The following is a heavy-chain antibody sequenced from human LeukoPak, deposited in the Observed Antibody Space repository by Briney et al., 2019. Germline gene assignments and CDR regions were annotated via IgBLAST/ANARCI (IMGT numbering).Heavy chain of an antibody. J-gene: IGHJ4*02. CDR1: GITFSSYS. CDR3: AKGNGYNDY. CDR2: ISSSSSTI. V-gene: IGHV3-48*01. Sequence: PGGSLRLSCVASGITFSSYSMNWVRQAPGKGLEWVSYISSSSSTIYYADSVKGRFTISRDNAKNSLYLQMNSLRAEDTAVYYCAKGNGYNDYWGQGTLVTVSS. D-gene: IGHD5-24*01.